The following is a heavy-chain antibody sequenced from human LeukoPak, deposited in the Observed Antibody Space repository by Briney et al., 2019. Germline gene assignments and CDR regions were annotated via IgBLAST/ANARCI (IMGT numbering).Heavy chain of an antibody. V-gene: IGHV3-30*18. CDR1: GFTFSRNG. Sequence: PGRSLRLSCAASGFTFSRNGMHWVRQAPGKGLEWVSVISPDGSSQDYADSVKGQFTISRDNSENTLYLQMNGLRAEDTAVYYCAKDRSSSWSFDYWGQGTLVTVSS. J-gene: IGHJ4*02. CDR3: AKDRSSSWSFDY. D-gene: IGHD6-13*01. CDR2: ISPDGSSQ.